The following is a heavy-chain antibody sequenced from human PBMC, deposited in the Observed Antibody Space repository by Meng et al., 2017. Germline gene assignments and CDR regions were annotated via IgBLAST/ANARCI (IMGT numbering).Heavy chain of an antibody. D-gene: IGHD2-15*01. J-gene: IGHJ4*02. V-gene: IGHV6-1*01. CDR2: TYYRSKWYN. Sequence: SETLSLTCAISGDSVSSNSAAWNWIRQSPSRGLEWLGRTYYRSKWYNDYAVSVKSRITINPDTSKNQFSLKLSSVTAADTAVYYCARRGPHWLYCSGGSCYPRPFDYWGQGTLVTVSS. CDR1: GDSVSSNSAA. CDR3: ARRGPHWLYCSGGSCYPRPFDY.